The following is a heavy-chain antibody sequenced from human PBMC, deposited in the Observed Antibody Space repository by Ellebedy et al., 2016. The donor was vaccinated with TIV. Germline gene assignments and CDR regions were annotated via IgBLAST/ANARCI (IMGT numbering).Heavy chain of an antibody. J-gene: IGHJ5*02. V-gene: IGHV2-5*02. Sequence: SGPTLVKPTQTLTLTCTFSGFSLSTSGVGVGWIRQPPGKALEWLALIYWDDDKRYSPSLKSRLTITKDTSKNQVVLTMTNMDPVDTATYYCARTDHQLLEPVNWFDPWGQGTLVTVSS. CDR3: ARTDHQLLEPVNWFDP. D-gene: IGHD2-2*01. CDR2: IYWDDDK. CDR1: GFSLSTSGVG.